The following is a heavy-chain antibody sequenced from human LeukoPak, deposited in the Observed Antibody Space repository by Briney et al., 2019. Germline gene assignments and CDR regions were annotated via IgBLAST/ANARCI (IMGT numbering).Heavy chain of an antibody. D-gene: IGHD6-13*01. J-gene: IGHJ6*03. CDR2: IRSKAKNYAT. Sequence: GGSLRLSCAASGFTFSGSAMHWVRQASGKGMEGVGRIRSKAKNYATAYGASVEGRFTISRDDSKNTAYLQMNSLKTEDTAVYYCTRRDTSSFNMDVWGKGTTVTVSS. CDR1: GFTFSGSA. V-gene: IGHV3-73*01. CDR3: TRRDTSSFNMDV.